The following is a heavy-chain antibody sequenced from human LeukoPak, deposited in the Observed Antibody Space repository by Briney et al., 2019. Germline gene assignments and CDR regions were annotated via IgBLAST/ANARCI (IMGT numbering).Heavy chain of an antibody. CDR1: GGSISSGSYY. Sequence: SETLSLTCTVSGGSISSGSYYWSWIRQPAGKGLEWIGRISTSGTTNYDPSLKSRATISVDTSKNQFSLKLSSVTAADTAVYYCAKVSLRLGELSLPYYFDYWGQGTLVTVSS. CDR3: AKVSLRLGELSLPYYFDY. CDR2: ISTSGTT. D-gene: IGHD3-16*02. V-gene: IGHV4-61*02. J-gene: IGHJ4*02.